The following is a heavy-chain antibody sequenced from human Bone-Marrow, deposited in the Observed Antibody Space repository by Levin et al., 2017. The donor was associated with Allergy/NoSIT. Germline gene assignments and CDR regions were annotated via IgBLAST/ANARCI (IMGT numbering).Heavy chain of an antibody. D-gene: IGHD6-19*01. CDR1: GFSFRKHW. V-gene: IGHV3-74*01. CDR2: INSDGSSI. J-gene: IGHJ6*02. CDR3: ARGGQQHNSGWNVRGADPALDV. Sequence: PGGSLRLSCAASGFSFRKHWMHWVRQTPGKGLMWISRINSDGSSIRSADSVRGRLTISRDNARNTLYLQMNSLTVDDTAVYYCARGGQQHNSGWNVRGADPALDVWGQGTTVTVSS.